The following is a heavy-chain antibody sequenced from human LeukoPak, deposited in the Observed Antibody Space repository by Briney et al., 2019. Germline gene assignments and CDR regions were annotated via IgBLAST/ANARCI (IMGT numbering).Heavy chain of an antibody. D-gene: IGHD3-9*01. Sequence: ASVKVSCKVSGYTLTELSMHWVRQAPGQGLEWMGIINPSGGSTSYAQKFQGRVTMTRDMSTSTVYMELSSLRSEDTAVYYCARGGRFDILTGYLDYWGQGTLVTVSS. CDR2: INPSGGST. J-gene: IGHJ4*02. CDR1: GYTLTELS. V-gene: IGHV1-46*01. CDR3: ARGGRFDILTGYLDY.